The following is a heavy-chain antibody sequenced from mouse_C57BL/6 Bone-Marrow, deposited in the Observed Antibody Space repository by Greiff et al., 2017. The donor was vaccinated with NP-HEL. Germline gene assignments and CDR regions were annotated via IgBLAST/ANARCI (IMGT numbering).Heavy chain of an antibody. D-gene: IGHD2-5*01. CDR1: GFTFSSYG. J-gene: IGHJ2*01. CDR2: ISSGGSYT. V-gene: IGHV5-6*01. CDR3: ARHYYSNYFDY. Sequence: EVMLVESGGDLVKPGGSLKLSCAASGFTFSSYGMSWVRQTPDKRLEWVATISSGGSYTYYPDSVKGRFTISRDNAKNTLYLQKSSLKSEDTAMYYCARHYYSNYFDYWGQGTTLTVSS.